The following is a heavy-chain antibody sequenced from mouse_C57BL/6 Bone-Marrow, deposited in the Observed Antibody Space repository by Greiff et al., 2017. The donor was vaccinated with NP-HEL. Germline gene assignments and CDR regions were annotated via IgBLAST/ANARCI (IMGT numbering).Heavy chain of an antibody. CDR3: ARGTDGTGDY. J-gene: IGHJ2*01. Sequence: QVQLQQSGPELVKPGASVKISCKASGYAFSSSWMNWVKQRPGKGLEWIGRIYPGDGDTNYNGKFEGKATLTADKSSSTAYMQLSSLTSEDSAVYFCARGTDGTGDYWGQGTTLTVSS. CDR1: GYAFSSSW. D-gene: IGHD2-3*01. CDR2: IYPGDGDT. V-gene: IGHV1-82*01.